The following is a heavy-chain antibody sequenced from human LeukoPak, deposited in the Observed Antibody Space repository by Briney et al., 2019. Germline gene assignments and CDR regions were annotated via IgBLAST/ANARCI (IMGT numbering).Heavy chain of an antibody. V-gene: IGHV3-23*01. CDR2: IGGSGTRT. CDR3: AKYRGSRDSYDS. CDR1: GFAFSRND. D-gene: IGHD3-22*01. Sequence: RTGGSLRLSCAASGFAFSRNDMSWVRQAPGKGLEWVSSIGGSGTRTYYADSVKGRFTISRDTSKNTLYLQRNSLRAEDAAVYYCAKYRGSRDSYDSWGQGTLVTLSP. J-gene: IGHJ4*02.